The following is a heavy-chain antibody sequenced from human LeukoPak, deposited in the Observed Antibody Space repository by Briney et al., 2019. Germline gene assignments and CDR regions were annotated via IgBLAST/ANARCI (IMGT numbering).Heavy chain of an antibody. V-gene: IGHV1-18*01. CDR2: ISAYNGNT. J-gene: IGHJ4*02. CDR3: ARDRSWFGASQWSY. D-gene: IGHD3-10*01. CDR1: GYTFTSYG. Sequence: ASVKVSCKASGYTFTSYGISWVRQAPGQGLEWMGWISAYNGNTNYAQKLQGRVTMTTDTSTSTAYMELRSLRSDDTAVYSCARDRSWFGASQWSYWGQGTLVTVSS.